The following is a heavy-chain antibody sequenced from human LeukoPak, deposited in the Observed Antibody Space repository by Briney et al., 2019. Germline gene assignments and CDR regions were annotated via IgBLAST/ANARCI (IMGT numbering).Heavy chain of an antibody. CDR2: IKSKTDGGTT. Sequence: GGYLRLSCAASGFTFSNAWMSWVRQAPGKGLEWVGRIKSKTDGGTTDYAAPVKGRFTISRDDSKNTLYLQMNSLKTEDTAVYYCTTEFVYDSPGPWGQGTLVTVSS. J-gene: IGHJ5*02. CDR1: GFTFSNAW. D-gene: IGHD5/OR15-5a*01. CDR3: TTEFVYDSPGP. V-gene: IGHV3-15*01.